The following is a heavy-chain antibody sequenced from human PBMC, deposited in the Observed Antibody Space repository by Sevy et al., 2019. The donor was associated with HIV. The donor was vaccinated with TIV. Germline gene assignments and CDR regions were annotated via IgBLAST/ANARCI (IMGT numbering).Heavy chain of an antibody. D-gene: IGHD2-8*01. CDR1: GFTFSKHS. CDR3: AREGCTKPHDY. J-gene: IGHJ4*02. CDR2: LSFGCGEI. V-gene: IGHV3-23*01. Sequence: GGSLRLSCAASGFTFSKHSMSWVRQPPGKGLEWVSTLSFGCGEINYADSVKGRFTSSRDNFKSSVYLQMNNLRPEDTAVYYCAREGCTKPHDYWGQGTLVSVSS.